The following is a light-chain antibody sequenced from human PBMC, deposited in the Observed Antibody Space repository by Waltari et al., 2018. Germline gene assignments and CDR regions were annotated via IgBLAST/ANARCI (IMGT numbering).Light chain of an antibody. J-gene: IGLJ3*02. CDR1: SGHSSNV. CDR3: QTGGHGTWV. CDR2: VNRDGSH. Sequence: QLVLTQSPSASASLGASVQLTCTLSSGHSSNVHARHQQQPEKGPRYLMKVNRDGSHSKGDDIPDRFSGSSSGAERYLTISSLQSEDEADYYCQTGGHGTWVFGGGTKLTVL. V-gene: IGLV4-69*01.